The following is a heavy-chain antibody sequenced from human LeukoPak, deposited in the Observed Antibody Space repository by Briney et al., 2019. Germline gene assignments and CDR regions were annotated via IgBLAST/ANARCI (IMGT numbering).Heavy chain of an antibody. CDR2: ISSAGDT. CDR3: ARGNILTGYEF. V-gene: IGHV3-13*04. CDR1: GFTFSSYD. J-gene: IGHJ4*02. Sequence: GGSLRLSCAASGFTFSSYDMHWVRQATGKGLEWVSAISSAGDTYYPGSVKGRFTISRENDKKSLYLQMNSLRAGDTAVYYCARGNILTGYEFWGQGTLVAVSS. D-gene: IGHD3-9*01.